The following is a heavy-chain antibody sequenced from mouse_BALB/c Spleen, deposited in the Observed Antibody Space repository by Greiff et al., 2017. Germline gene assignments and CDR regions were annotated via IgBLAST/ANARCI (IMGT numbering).Heavy chain of an antibody. CDR3: ARWVAGGAMDY. V-gene: IGHV5-17*02. D-gene: IGHD1-1*02. Sequence: DVKLVESGGGLVQPGGSRKLSCAASGFTFSSFGMHWVRQASEKGLEWVAYISSGSSTIYYADTVKGRFTISRDNPKNTLFLQMTSLRSEDTAMYYCARWVAGGAMDYWGQGTSVTVSS. CDR2: ISSGSSTI. CDR1: GFTFSSFG. J-gene: IGHJ4*01.